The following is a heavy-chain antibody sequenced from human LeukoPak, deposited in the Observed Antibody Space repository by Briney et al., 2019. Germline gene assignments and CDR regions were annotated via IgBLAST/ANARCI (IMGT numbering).Heavy chain of an antibody. J-gene: IGHJ4*02. CDR2: IYYSGST. V-gene: IGHV4-31*11. Sequence: SGTLSLTCAVYGGSFSGYYWSWIRQHPGKGLEWIGYIYYSGSTYYNPSLKSRVTISVDTSKNQFSLKLSSVTAADTAVYYCARGSNLDYWGQGTLVTVSS. D-gene: IGHD2-2*01. CDR1: GGSFSGYY. CDR3: ARGSNLDY.